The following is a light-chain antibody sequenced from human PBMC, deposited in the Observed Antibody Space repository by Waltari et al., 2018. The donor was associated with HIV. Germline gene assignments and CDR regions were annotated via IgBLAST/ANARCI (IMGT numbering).Light chain of an antibody. Sequence: EIVMTQSPATLSVSPGERATLSCRASQTIGSNLAWYQQKPGPAPRLLIYGTSTRATGIPARFSGLGSGTEFTLTISSLQSEDFAVYYCLQYNNWPPWTFGQGTKVEIK. CDR3: LQYNNWPPWT. V-gene: IGKV3-15*01. CDR1: QTIGSN. CDR2: GTS. J-gene: IGKJ1*01.